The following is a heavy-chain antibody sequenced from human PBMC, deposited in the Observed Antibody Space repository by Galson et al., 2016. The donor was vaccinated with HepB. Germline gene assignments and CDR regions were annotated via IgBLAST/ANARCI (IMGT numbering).Heavy chain of an antibody. Sequence: SLRLSCAASGFTFSSYTMNWVRQAPGKGLEWISSISSSSSSIYYADSVKGRFTVSRDNAKNSLFLQINTLRAEDTAVYYCASPRGRLVMPPDYWGQGTLVTVSS. CDR3: ASPRGRLVMPPDY. V-gene: IGHV3-21*01. D-gene: IGHD6-6*01. CDR2: ISSSSSSI. J-gene: IGHJ4*02. CDR1: GFTFSSYT.